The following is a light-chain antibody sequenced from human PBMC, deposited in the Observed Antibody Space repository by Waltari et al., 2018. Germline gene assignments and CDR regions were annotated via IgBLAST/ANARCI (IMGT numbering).Light chain of an antibody. CDR2: GAS. CDR1: QDISES. Sequence: IQLTQSPSSLSASVGARVSITSRASQDISESLAWYQQTPGTAPKLLIPGASTLHRGVPSRFSGSGYGTDFTLSISSLQPEDFATYFCQQLNSFPLTFGGGTKVEI. J-gene: IGKJ4*01. V-gene: IGKV1-9*01. CDR3: QQLNSFPLT.